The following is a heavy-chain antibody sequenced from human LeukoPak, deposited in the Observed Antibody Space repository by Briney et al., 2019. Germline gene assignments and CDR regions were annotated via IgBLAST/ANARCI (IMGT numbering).Heavy chain of an antibody. J-gene: IGHJ2*01. V-gene: IGHV3-53*01. D-gene: IGHD3-22*01. Sequence: GGSLRLSCAASGFTVSSNYMSWVRQAPGKGLEWVSVIYSGGSTYYADSVKGRFTISRDNAKNSLDLQVNSLRAEDTAVYYCARVITSVRRLVYWYFDLWGRGTLVTVSS. CDR2: IYSGGST. CDR1: GFTVSSNY. CDR3: ARVITSVRRLVYWYFDL.